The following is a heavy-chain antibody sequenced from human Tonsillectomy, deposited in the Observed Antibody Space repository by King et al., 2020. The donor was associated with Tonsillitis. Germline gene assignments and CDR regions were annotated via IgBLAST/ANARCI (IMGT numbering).Heavy chain of an antibody. D-gene: IGHD6-19*01. CDR3: ARDLLEAVAVYFFAS. CDR2: INPNGGDT. Sequence: QVQLLQSGAEVRKPGASVKVSCKASGYTFTDYFMHWVRQAPGHGLEWMGWINPNGGDTNYAQKFQGSVTMTRDTSSSTAYLELNSLSSDDTAVYYCARDLLEAVAVYFFASWGQGTLVTVSS. V-gene: IGHV1-2*02. CDR1: GYTFTDYF. J-gene: IGHJ5*01.